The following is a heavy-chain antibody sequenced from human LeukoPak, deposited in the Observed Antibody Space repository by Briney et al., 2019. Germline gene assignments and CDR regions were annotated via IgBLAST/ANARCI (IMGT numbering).Heavy chain of an antibody. V-gene: IGHV4-30-2*01. Sequence: SEPLSLTCAVSGGSISRGGYFWRWVRKPPGGGVGWIGYIYHSGSTYYNPSLKSRVTISVDRSKNQFSLKLSSVTAADTAVYYCASIITIFGAFDPWGQGTLVTVSS. CDR1: GGSISRGGYF. J-gene: IGHJ5*02. CDR3: ASIITIFGAFDP. D-gene: IGHD3-3*01. CDR2: IYHSGST.